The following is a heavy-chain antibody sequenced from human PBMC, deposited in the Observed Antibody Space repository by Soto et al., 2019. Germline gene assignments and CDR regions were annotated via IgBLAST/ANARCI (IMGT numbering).Heavy chain of an antibody. CDR3: ASFPIYYDSSGYYP. Sequence: GKSLKISCKGSGYSFTSYWISWVRQMPGKGLEWMGRIDPSDSYTNYSPSFQGHVTISADKSISTAYLQWSSLKASDTAMYYCASFPIYYDSSGYYPWGQGTLVTVSS. V-gene: IGHV5-10-1*01. J-gene: IGHJ5*02. CDR1: GYSFTSYW. D-gene: IGHD3-22*01. CDR2: IDPSDSYT.